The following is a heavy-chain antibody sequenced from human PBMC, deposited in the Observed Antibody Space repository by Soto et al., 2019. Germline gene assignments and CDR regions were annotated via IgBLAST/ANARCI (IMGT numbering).Heavy chain of an antibody. J-gene: IGHJ6*02. Sequence: QVQLQESGPGLVKPSETLSLTCTVSGGSVSSSHWWSWVRQSPGKGLEWIGETFNGGGNNSNPSLKSRVTISIDNSRNQFSLRLTSVTAADTAVYYCASSSRRDYGMDVWGRGTTVTVSS. V-gene: IGHV4-4*02. CDR2: TFNGGGN. CDR3: ASSSRRDYGMDV. CDR1: GGSVSSSHW.